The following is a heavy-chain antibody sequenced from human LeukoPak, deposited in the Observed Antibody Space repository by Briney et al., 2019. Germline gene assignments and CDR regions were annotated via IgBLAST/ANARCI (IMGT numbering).Heavy chain of an antibody. Sequence: GRSLRLSCAASGFTFSSYWMSWVRQAPGKGLEWVAKIKQDGSEKYYVDSVKGRFIISRDNGKNSLYLQMNSLTAEDTAVYFCARDPETRSYYDSSGYSGAFHHWGQGTLVTVSS. CDR2: IKQDGSEK. J-gene: IGHJ1*01. CDR3: ARDPETRSYYDSSGYSGAFHH. V-gene: IGHV3-7*01. D-gene: IGHD3-22*01. CDR1: GFTFSSYW.